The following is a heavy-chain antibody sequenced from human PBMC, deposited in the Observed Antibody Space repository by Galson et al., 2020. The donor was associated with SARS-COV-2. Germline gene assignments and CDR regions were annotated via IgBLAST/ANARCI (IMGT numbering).Heavy chain of an antibody. CDR2: VSNDGTNA. Sequence: GGSLRLSCAASGFTFSTYAVHWVRQAPGKGLEWVAVVSNDGTNAYYADSVKGRFTISRDNSKNTLYLQMNSLRAEDTAVYYCARVLEEWDLLSPFDYWGQGTLLTVSS. D-gene: IGHD1-26*01. CDR1: GFTFSTYA. J-gene: IGHJ4*02. CDR3: ARVLEEWDLLSPFDY. V-gene: IGHV3-30*07.